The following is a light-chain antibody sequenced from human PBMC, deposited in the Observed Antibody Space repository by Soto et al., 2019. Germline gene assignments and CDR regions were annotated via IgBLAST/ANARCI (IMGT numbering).Light chain of an antibody. CDR3: SSYTGSSTWV. CDR2: EVS. V-gene: IGLV2-14*01. CDR1: SSDVGGYNF. J-gene: IGLJ3*02. Sequence: QSALTQPASVSGSPGQSITISCTGTSSDVGGYNFVSWYQQHPGKAPKLMIHEVSTRPSGVSNRFYGSKSGNTASLTISGLQAEDEADYSCSSYTGSSTWVFGGGTKVTVL.